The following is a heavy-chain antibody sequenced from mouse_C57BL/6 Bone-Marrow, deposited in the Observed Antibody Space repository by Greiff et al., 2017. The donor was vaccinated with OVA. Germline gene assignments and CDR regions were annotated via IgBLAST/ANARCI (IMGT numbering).Heavy chain of an antibody. CDR2: INPYNGDT. CDR3: ARFLDDGNDGYYAMDY. V-gene: IGHV1-20*01. D-gene: IGHD2-2*01. Sequence: VQLKESGPELVKPGDSVKISCKASGYSFTGYFMNWVMQSHGKSLEWIGRINPYNGDTFYNQKFKGKATLTVDKSSSTAHMELRSLTSEDSAVYYCARFLDDGNDGYYAMDYWGQGTSVTVSS. CDR1: GYSFTGYF. J-gene: IGHJ4*01.